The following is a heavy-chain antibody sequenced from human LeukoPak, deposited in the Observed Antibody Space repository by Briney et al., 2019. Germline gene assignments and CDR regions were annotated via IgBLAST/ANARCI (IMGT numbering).Heavy chain of an antibody. CDR3: ARVTYYYGSGSYSDY. D-gene: IGHD3-10*01. J-gene: IGHJ4*02. CDR2: INPNSGGT. CDR1: GYTFTGYY. Sequence: GASVKVSCKASGYTFTGYYMHWVRQAPGQGLEWMGWINPNSGGTNYAQKFQGRVTMTRDTSISTAYMELSRLRSDDTPVYYCARVTYYYGSGSYSDYWGQGTLVTVSS. V-gene: IGHV1-2*02.